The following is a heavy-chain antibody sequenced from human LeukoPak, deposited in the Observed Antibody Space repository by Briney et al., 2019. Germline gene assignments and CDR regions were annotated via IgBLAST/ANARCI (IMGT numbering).Heavy chain of an antibody. CDR1: GYTFTGYY. Sequence: ASVTVSCKASGYTFTGYYMHWVRQAPGQGLEWMGWINPNSGGTNYAQKFQGRVTMTRDTSISTAYMELSRLRSDDTAVYYCARDYDGCSSTSCYLNWFDPWGQGTLVTVSS. CDR3: ARDYDGCSSTSCYLNWFDP. D-gene: IGHD2-2*01. CDR2: INPNSGGT. J-gene: IGHJ5*02. V-gene: IGHV1-2*02.